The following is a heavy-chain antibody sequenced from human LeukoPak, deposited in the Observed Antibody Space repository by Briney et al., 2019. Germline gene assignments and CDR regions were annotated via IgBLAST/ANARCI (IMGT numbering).Heavy chain of an antibody. Sequence: PSETLSLTCTVSGYSITNNYYWDWIRQPPGKGLEWIASIYHSGRTYYNPALKSRVTISVDTSKNQFSLKVTSVTAADTAIYYCWLEKVVAAYFDSWGQGTLVTVSS. CDR2: IYHSGRT. D-gene: IGHD2-15*01. J-gene: IGHJ4*01. CDR1: GYSITNNYY. V-gene: IGHV4-38-2*02. CDR3: WLEKVVAAYFDS.